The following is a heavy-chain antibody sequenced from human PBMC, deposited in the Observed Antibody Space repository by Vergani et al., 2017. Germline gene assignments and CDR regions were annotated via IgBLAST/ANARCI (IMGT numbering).Heavy chain of an antibody. CDR3: ARPTVTTPPTDYYGMDV. CDR1: GGTFSSYA. Sequence: QVQLVQSGAEVKKPGASVKVSCKASGGTFSSYAISWVRQAPGQGLEWMGRILPIFGTANYAQKFQGRVTITADESTSTAYMELSSLRSEDTAVYYCARPTVTTPPTDYYGMDVWGQGTTVTVSS. J-gene: IGHJ6*02. V-gene: IGHV1-69*18. D-gene: IGHD4-17*01. CDR2: ILPIFGTA.